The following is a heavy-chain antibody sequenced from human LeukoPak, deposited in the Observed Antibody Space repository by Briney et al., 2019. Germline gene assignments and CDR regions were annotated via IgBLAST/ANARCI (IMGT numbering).Heavy chain of an antibody. Sequence: GGSLRLSCAASGFTFSSYSMNWVRQAPGKGLEWVSYISSSSSTIYYADSVKGRFTISRDNAKNSLYLQMNSLRAEDTAVYYCARDYGDYGHYYYYMDVWGKGTTVTVSS. CDR2: ISSSSSTI. J-gene: IGHJ6*03. V-gene: IGHV3-48*01. D-gene: IGHD4-17*01. CDR3: ARDYGDYGHYYYYMDV. CDR1: GFTFSSYS.